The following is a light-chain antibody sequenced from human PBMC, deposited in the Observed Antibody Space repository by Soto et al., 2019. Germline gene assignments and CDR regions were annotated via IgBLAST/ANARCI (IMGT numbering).Light chain of an antibody. CDR2: GAS. Sequence: EIVLTQSPATLSLSHGERVILSCRASQSVDISLAWYQQKPGQAPRLLIYGASTRATDMPGTFSGRGSGTDFTLTISSLEPEDFAVYYCQQRSNWPPKITFGQGTRLEIK. CDR1: QSVDIS. CDR3: QQRSNWPPKIT. J-gene: IGKJ5*01. V-gene: IGKV3-11*01.